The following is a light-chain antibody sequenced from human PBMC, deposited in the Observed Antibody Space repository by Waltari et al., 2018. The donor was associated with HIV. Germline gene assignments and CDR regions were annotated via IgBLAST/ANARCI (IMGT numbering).Light chain of an antibody. CDR3: QQYNAWPRT. CDR2: GAS. CDR1: QSVSSN. J-gene: IGKJ1*01. V-gene: IGKV3-15*01. Sequence: EIVMTQSPATLSVSPGERATLSCRASQSVSSNLAWYQQKPGQAPRLLIYGASTRATGIPARFSGSGSGTEFTLTINSLQSEDFAVYYCQQYNAWPRTFGQGTKVEVK.